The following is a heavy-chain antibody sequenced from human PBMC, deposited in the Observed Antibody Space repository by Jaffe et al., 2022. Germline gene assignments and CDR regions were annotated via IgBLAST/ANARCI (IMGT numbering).Heavy chain of an antibody. Sequence: EVQLLESGGGLVQPGGSLRLSCAASGFTFSTYAMSWVRQAPGKGLEWVSTISGSAGGTYYADSVKGRFTISRDNSMNTLYLQMNSLRAEDTAVYYCAKGAAGASDYYMDVWGKGTTVSVSS. D-gene: IGHD6-13*01. J-gene: IGHJ6*03. V-gene: IGHV3-23*01. CDR2: ISGSAGGT. CDR1: GFTFSTYA. CDR3: AKGAAGASDYYMDV.